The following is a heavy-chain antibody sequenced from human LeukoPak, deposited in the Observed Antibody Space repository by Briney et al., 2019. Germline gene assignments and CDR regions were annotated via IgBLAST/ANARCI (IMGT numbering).Heavy chain of an antibody. Sequence: SETLSLTCTVSGGSISSHYWSWIRQPPGKGLEWIGYIYYSGSTNYNPSLKSRVTISVDTSKNQFSLKLSSVTAADTAVYYCARDRDFWSGYWYFDLWGRGTLVTVFS. D-gene: IGHD3-3*01. CDR3: ARDRDFWSGYWYFDL. V-gene: IGHV4-59*11. CDR1: GGSISSHY. CDR2: IYYSGST. J-gene: IGHJ2*01.